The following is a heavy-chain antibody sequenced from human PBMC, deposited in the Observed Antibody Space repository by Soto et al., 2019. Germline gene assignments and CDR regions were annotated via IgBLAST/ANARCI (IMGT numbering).Heavy chain of an antibody. J-gene: IGHJ6*02. CDR1: GFTFSSYG. D-gene: IGHD3-10*01. Sequence: QVQLVESGGGVVQPGRSLRLSCAASGFTFSSYGMHWVRQAPGKGLEWVAVIWYDGSNKYYADSVKGRFTISRDNSKNTLYLQMNIRRAEDTAVYYCAREQYGGSHYYYYDGMDVWGQGTTVTVSS. CDR3: AREQYGGSHYYYYDGMDV. CDR2: IWYDGSNK. V-gene: IGHV3-33*01.